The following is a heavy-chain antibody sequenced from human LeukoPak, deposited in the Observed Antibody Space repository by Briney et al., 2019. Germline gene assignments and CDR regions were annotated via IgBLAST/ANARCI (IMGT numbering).Heavy chain of an antibody. CDR3: AREGRMGTADAFDV. D-gene: IGHD1-14*01. CDR2: VGIAGDT. J-gene: IGHJ3*01. V-gene: IGHV3-13*01. CDR1: GFTFNNYE. Sequence: PGGSLRLSCAASGFTFNNYEMHWVRQTAGKGLEWVSAVGIAGDTFYAGSVKGRFSISRDNAESSLFLQMNSLRAGDTAVYYCAREGRMGTADAFDVWGQGTMVTLSS.